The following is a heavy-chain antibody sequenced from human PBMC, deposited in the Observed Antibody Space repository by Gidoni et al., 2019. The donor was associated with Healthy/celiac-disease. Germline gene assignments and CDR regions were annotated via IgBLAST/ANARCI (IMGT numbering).Heavy chain of an antibody. D-gene: IGHD3-22*01. Sequence: QVQLVQSGAEVKKPGSSVKVSCKASGGTFSSYAISWVRQAPGQGLEWMGGIIPIFGTANYAQKFQGRVTITADESTSTAYMELSSLRSEDTAVYYCARRDYYDSSGYYYSRGYYYGMDVWGQGTTVTVSS. CDR1: GGTFSSYA. CDR2: IIPIFGTA. V-gene: IGHV1-69*01. J-gene: IGHJ6*02. CDR3: ARRDYYDSSGYYYSRGYYYGMDV.